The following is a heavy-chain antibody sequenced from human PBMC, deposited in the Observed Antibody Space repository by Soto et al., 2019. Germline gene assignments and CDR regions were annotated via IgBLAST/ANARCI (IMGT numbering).Heavy chain of an antibody. CDR2: IYYSGST. CDR1: GGPVSSYY. Sequence: PSETLSLTCTVSGGPVSSYYWSWIRQSPGKGLEWIGFIYYSGSTRYKPSLKSRVTISVDTSKNQFSLMVNSATAADTAVYYCARHSNRNYGLYYFDYWGLGALVTVSS. CDR3: ARHSNRNYGLYYFDY. D-gene: IGHD4-4*01. V-gene: IGHV4-59*08. J-gene: IGHJ4*02.